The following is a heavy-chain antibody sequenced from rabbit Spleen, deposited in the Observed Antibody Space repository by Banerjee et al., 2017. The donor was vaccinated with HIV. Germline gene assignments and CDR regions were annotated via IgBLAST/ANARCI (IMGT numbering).Heavy chain of an antibody. CDR1: GFDFSNYG. D-gene: IGHD7-1*01. Sequence: QEQLVESGGGLVQPGGSLKLSCKASGFDFSNYGVSWVRQAPGKGLEWIGYIYPDYGTIDYANWAKGRFTISKTSSTTVTLQMTSLTAADTATYFCARFYAGYGDFGYAAMWGPGTLVTVS. J-gene: IGHJ4*01. CDR2: IYPDYGTI. V-gene: IGHV1S39*01. CDR3: ARFYAGYGDFGYAAM.